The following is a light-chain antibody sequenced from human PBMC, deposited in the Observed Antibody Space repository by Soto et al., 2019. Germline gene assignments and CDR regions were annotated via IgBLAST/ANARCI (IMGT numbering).Light chain of an antibody. V-gene: IGKV1-33*01. Sequence: DIQMTQSPSSLSASVGDRVTITCQASQDISNYLNWYQQKPGKAPKLLIYDASNLETGVPSRFSGSGSGTDFTFTISILQPEDIATYYCQQYDNLPGTFGPGTKVDIK. CDR3: QQYDNLPGT. J-gene: IGKJ3*01. CDR1: QDISNY. CDR2: DAS.